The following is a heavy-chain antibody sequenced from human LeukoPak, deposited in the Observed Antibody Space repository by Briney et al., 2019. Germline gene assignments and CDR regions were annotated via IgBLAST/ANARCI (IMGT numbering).Heavy chain of an antibody. Sequence: GGSLRLSCAASGFTFSSYWMHWVRQAPGKGLVWVSRINSDGSSTSYADSVKGRFTISRDNAKNTLYLQMNSLRAEDTAVYYCARESYSSGGAFDYWGQGTLVTVSS. CDR1: GFTFSSYW. CDR2: INSDGSST. J-gene: IGHJ4*02. V-gene: IGHV3-74*01. CDR3: ARESYSSGGAFDY. D-gene: IGHD6-19*01.